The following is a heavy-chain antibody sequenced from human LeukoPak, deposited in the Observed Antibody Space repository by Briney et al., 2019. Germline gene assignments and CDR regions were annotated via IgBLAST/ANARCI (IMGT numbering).Heavy chain of an antibody. CDR1: GFTFSSYS. CDR2: ISSSSSYI. Sequence: PGGSLRLSCAASGFTFSSYSMNWVRQAPGKGLEWVSSISSSSSYIYYADSVKGRFTISRDNAKNSLYLQMNSLRAEDTAVCYCARDLGSLRSSYWYFDLWGGGTLVTVSS. CDR3: ARDLGSLRSSYWYFDL. V-gene: IGHV3-21*01. D-gene: IGHD7-27*01. J-gene: IGHJ2*01.